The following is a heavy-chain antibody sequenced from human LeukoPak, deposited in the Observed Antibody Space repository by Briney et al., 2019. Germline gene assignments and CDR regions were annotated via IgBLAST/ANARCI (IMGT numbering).Heavy chain of an antibody. CDR1: GGSISSGGYY. CDR3: ARARKDLVWFGELFDY. J-gene: IGHJ4*02. D-gene: IGHD3-10*01. CDR2: IYYSGST. Sequence: SETLSLTCTVSGGSISSGGYYWSWIRQHPGKGLEWIGYIYYSGSTYYNPSLKSRVTISVDTSKNQFSLKLSSVTAADTAVYYCARARKDLVWFGELFDYWGQGTLVTVSS. V-gene: IGHV4-31*03.